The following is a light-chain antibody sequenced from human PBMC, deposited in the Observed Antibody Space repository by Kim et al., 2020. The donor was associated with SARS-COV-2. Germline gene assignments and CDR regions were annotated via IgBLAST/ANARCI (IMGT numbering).Light chain of an antibody. CDR3: SSNAGSKV. Sequence: PGQSVTISCTGTSSDVGGYHYVSWYQQHPGKAPKLMIYEVSKRPSGVPDRFSGSKSGNTASLTVSGLQAEDEADYYCSSNAGSKVFGGGTQLTVL. J-gene: IGLJ2*01. CDR2: EVS. CDR1: SSDVGGYHY. V-gene: IGLV2-8*01.